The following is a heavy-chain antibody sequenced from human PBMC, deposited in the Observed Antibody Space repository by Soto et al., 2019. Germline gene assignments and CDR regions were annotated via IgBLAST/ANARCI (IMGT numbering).Heavy chain of an antibody. CDR1: GFTFSSYA. Sequence: QVQLVESGGGVVQPGRSLRLSCAASGFTFSSYAMHWVRQAPGKGLEWVAVISYDGSNKYYADSVKGRFTISRDNSKNTLYLQMNSLRAEDTAVYYCARDLGAYSSSGRYDCAMDVWGQGTTVTVSS. V-gene: IGHV3-30-3*01. D-gene: IGHD6-13*01. CDR3: ARDLGAYSSSGRYDCAMDV. J-gene: IGHJ6*02. CDR2: ISYDGSNK.